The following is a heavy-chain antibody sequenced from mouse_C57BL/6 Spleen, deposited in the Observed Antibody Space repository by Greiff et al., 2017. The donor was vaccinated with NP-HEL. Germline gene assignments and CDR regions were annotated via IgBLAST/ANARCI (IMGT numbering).Heavy chain of an antibody. J-gene: IGHJ3*01. CDR3: ASYDGYPFAY. Sequence: VQGVESGPGLVAPSQSLSITCTVSGFSLTSYAISWVRQPPGKGLEWLGVIWTGGGTNYNSALKPRLSISKDNSKSQVFLKMNSLQTDDTARYCWASYDGYPFAYWGQGTLVTVSA. D-gene: IGHD2-3*01. V-gene: IGHV2-9-1*01. CDR1: GFSLTSYA. CDR2: IWTGGGT.